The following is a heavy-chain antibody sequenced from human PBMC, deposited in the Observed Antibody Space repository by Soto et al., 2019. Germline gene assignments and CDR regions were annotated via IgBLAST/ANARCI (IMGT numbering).Heavy chain of an antibody. CDR2: INPNSGGT. J-gene: IGHJ6*02. Sequence: VKVSCKASGYTFTGYYMHWVRQAPGQGLEWMGWINPNSGGTNYAQKFQGRVTMTRDTSISTAYMELSRLRSDDTAVYYCARDQDVNYYYYGMDVWGQGTTVTVSS. D-gene: IGHD3-16*01. CDR3: ARDQDVNYYYYGMDV. V-gene: IGHV1-2*02. CDR1: GYTFTGYY.